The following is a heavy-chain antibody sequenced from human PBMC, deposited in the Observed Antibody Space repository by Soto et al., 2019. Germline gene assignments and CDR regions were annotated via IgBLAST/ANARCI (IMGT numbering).Heavy chain of an antibody. D-gene: IGHD6-19*01. CDR1: GFTFSSYS. V-gene: IGHV3-48*02. CDR2: ISSSSSTI. J-gene: IGHJ6*02. Sequence: EVQLVESGGGLVQPGGSLRLSCAASGFTFSSYSMNWIRQAPGKGLEWVSYISSSSSTIYYADSVKGRFTISRDNAKNPLYLQVNSLRDEDTAVYYCARSGYRSGWLSYYYGMDVWGQGTTVTVSS. CDR3: ARSGYRSGWLSYYYGMDV.